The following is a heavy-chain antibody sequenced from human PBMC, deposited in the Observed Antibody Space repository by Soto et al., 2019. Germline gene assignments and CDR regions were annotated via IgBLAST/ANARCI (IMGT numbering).Heavy chain of an antibody. Sequence: GSLRLSCAASGFTFSGPAMHWVRQASGKGLEWVGRIRSKANSYATAYAASVKGRFTISRDDSKNTAYLQMNGLKTEDTAVYYCTRLPPITGTTPYYYGMDVWGQGTTVTVSS. CDR2: IRSKANSYAT. J-gene: IGHJ6*02. CDR3: TRLPPITGTTPYYYGMDV. V-gene: IGHV3-73*01. D-gene: IGHD1-7*01. CDR1: GFTFSGPA.